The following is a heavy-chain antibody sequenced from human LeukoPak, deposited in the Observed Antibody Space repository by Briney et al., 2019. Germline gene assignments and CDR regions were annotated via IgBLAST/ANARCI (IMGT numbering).Heavy chain of an antibody. Sequence: ASVKVSCKASGGTFSSYGISWVRQAPGQGLEWMGWISAYNGNTNYAQKLQGRVTMTTDTSTSTAYMELRSLRSDDTAVYYCARAGGGGYDILTGSDYWGQGTLVTVSS. V-gene: IGHV1-18*01. CDR2: ISAYNGNT. D-gene: IGHD3-9*01. CDR1: GGTFSSYG. J-gene: IGHJ4*02. CDR3: ARAGGGGYDILTGSDY.